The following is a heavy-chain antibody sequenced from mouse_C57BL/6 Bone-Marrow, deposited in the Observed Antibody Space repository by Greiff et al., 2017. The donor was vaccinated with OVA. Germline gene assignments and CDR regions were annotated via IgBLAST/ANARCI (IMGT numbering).Heavy chain of an antibody. J-gene: IGHJ2*01. Sequence: VQLKESGAGLVRPGASVKLSCTASGFNIKDDYMHWVKQRPEQGLEWIGWIDPENGDTEYASKFQGKATITADTSSNTAYLQLSILTSEDTAVYYCTSYGNFDYWGQGTTRTVPS. CDR3: TSYGNFDY. CDR2: IDPENGDT. V-gene: IGHV14-4*01. CDR1: GFNIKDDY. D-gene: IGHD2-1*01.